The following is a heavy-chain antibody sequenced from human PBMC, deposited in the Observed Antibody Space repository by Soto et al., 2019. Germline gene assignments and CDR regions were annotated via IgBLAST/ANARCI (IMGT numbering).Heavy chain of an antibody. J-gene: IGHJ4*02. CDR3: ARMYSSSCDY. V-gene: IGHV3-23*01. D-gene: IGHD6-13*01. CDR1: GFTFSTYA. CDR2: ITGSGDRT. Sequence: EVQLLESGGDLVQPGGSLRLSCAASGFTFSTYAMRWVRQAPGKGLEWVSSITGSGDRTYYADSVKGRFTISRDNSQSTLHLQMNSLRPEDTAVYYCARMYSSSCDYWGQGTLVTVSS.